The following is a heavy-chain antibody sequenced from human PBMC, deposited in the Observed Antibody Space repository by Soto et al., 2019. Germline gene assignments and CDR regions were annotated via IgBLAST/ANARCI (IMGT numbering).Heavy chain of an antibody. V-gene: IGHV3-23*01. Sequence: EVQLLESGGGLVQPGGSLRLSCAGSGFSFSSYAMVCVRQAPGKGLEWVSVISARGGSSYFADSVKGRFTISRDNSKNVLSLEMNSVRVEDTAIYFCAKGSIEYSASVDNWGQGTLVLVPS. J-gene: IGHJ4*02. D-gene: IGHD5-12*01. CDR1: GFSFSSYA. CDR3: AKGSIEYSASVDN. CDR2: ISARGGSS.